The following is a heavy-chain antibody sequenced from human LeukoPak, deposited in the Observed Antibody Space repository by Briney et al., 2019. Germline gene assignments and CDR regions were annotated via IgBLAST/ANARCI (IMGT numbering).Heavy chain of an antibody. Sequence: GGSLRLSCAASGFTFSDHYMDWVRQAPGKGLEWVGRTRNKANSYTTEYAASVKGRFTISRDGSKNSLYLQMNSLKTEDTAVYYCARLSVSSDDYWGQGTLVTVSS. CDR1: GFTFSDHY. V-gene: IGHV3-72*01. CDR2: TRNKANSYTT. J-gene: IGHJ4*02. CDR3: ARLSVSSDDY.